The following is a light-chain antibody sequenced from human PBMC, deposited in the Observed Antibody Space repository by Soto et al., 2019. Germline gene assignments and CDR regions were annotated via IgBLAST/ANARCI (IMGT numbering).Light chain of an antibody. Sequence: EIVITQAPATLSVSPGERATLSCRASQSVSSNLAWYQQKPGQAPRILIYGASTRATGIPARFSGSGSGTEFTLTISSLQSEDFAVYYCQLHNNWPPWTFGQGTKVEIK. CDR3: QLHNNWPPWT. CDR1: QSVSSN. J-gene: IGKJ1*01. V-gene: IGKV3D-15*01. CDR2: GAS.